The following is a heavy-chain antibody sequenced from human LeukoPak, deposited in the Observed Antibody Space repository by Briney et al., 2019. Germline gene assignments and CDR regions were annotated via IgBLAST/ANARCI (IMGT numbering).Heavy chain of an antibody. J-gene: IGHJ4*02. Sequence: GGSLRLSCAASGFTFSSYAMSWVRQAPGKGLEWVSAISGSGGSTYYADSVKGRFTISRDNSKNTLYLQMNSLRAEDTAVYYCAKRYYYDSSGYYCYLDYWGQGTLVTVSS. CDR2: ISGSGGST. CDR1: GFTFSSYA. V-gene: IGHV3-23*01. CDR3: AKRYYYDSSGYYCYLDY. D-gene: IGHD3-22*01.